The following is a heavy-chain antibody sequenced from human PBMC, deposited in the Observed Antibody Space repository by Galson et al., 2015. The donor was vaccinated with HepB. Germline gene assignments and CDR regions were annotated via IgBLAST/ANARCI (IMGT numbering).Heavy chain of an antibody. CDR1: GFTFSSYA. CDR2: ISGSGGST. D-gene: IGHD6-6*01. V-gene: IGHV3-23*01. Sequence: SLRLSCAASGFTFSSYAMSWVRQAPGKGLEWVSAISGSGGSTYYADSVKGRFTISRDNSKNTLYLQMNSLRAEDTAVYYCAKPGVETSSFGPPRYYYYMDVWGKGTTVTVSS. J-gene: IGHJ6*03. CDR3: AKPGVETSSFGPPRYYYYMDV.